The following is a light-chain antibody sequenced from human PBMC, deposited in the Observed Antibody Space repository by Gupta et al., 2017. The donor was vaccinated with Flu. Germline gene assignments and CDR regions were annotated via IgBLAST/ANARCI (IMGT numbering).Light chain of an antibody. Sequence: QSVLTQPPSMSAAPGQKVTISCSGRSPNIGYNFVSWYQQLPETAPKLLIYDNDIRPSGIPDRFSGSKSSTSATLAITGLQTGDEADYFCATWDTTLNTVVFGGGTKVTVL. J-gene: IGLJ2*01. CDR3: ATWDTTLNTVV. V-gene: IGLV1-51*01. CDR2: DND. CDR1: SPNIGYNF.